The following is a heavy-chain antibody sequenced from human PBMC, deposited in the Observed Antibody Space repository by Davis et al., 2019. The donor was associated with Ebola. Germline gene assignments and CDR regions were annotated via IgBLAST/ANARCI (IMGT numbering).Heavy chain of an antibody. CDR1: GYSFNTYW. J-gene: IGHJ3*02. D-gene: IGHD2-15*01. Sequence: KVSCKGSGYSFNTYWIAWVRQLPGNGLEWMGRIDPSDSYTNYSPSFQGHVTIPADKSISTAYLQWSSLKGTDAAMDYCARRGYCSGGSCHPAQFGFDIWGQGTMVTVSS. CDR3: ARRGYCSGGSCHPAQFGFDI. CDR2: IDPSDSYT. V-gene: IGHV5-10-1*01.